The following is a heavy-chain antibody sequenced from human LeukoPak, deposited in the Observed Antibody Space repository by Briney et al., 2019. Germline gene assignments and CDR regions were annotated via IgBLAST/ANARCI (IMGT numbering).Heavy chain of an antibody. V-gene: IGHV4-39*07. J-gene: IGHJ4*02. CDR1: GGSISSSSYS. CDR3: ARDSRGLGYSYGSGWSQVDY. D-gene: IGHD5-18*01. CDR2: IYHSGST. Sequence: PSETLSLTCTVSGGSISSSSYSWGWIRQPPGKGLEWIGSIYHSGSTYYNPSLKSRVTISVDTSKNQFSLKLSSVTAADTAVYYCARDSRGLGYSYGSGWSQVDYWGQGTLVTVSS.